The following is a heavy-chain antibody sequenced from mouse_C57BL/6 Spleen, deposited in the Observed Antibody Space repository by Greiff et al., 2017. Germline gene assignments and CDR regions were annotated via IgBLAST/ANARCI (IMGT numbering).Heavy chain of an antibody. CDR2: IDPENGDT. D-gene: IGHD4-1*01. CDR1: GFNIKDDY. V-gene: IGHV14-4*01. J-gene: IGHJ2*01. CDR3: TTAGTGFDY. Sequence: VQLKQSGAELVRPGASVKLSCTASGFNIKDDYMHWVKQRPEQGLEWIGWIDPENGDTEYASKVQGKATITADTSSNTAYLQLSSLTSEDTAVYYCTTAGTGFDYWGQGTTLTVSS.